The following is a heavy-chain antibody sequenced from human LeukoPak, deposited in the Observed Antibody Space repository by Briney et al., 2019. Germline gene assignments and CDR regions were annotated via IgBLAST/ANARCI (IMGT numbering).Heavy chain of an antibody. CDR1: GYTFTGYY. J-gene: IGHJ4*02. CDR3: ARDYYYDSSGYYDRQGFAY. D-gene: IGHD3-22*01. CDR2: INPNSGGT. V-gene: IGHV1-2*02. Sequence: ASVKVSCKASGYTFTGYYMHWVRQAPGQGLEWMGWINPNSGGTNYAQKFQGRVTMTRDTSISTAYMELSRLRSDDTAVYYCARDYYYDSSGYYDRQGFAYWGQGTLVTVSS.